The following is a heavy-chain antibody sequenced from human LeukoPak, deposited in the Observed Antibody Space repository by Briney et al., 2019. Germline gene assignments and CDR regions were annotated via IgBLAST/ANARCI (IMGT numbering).Heavy chain of an antibody. CDR2: IYYTGST. V-gene: IGHV4-39*07. J-gene: IGHJ4*02. CDR1: RGSVSSSTYY. D-gene: IGHD6-6*01. Sequence: SETLSLTCTVSRGSVSSSTYYWSWVRQPPGKGLEWIASIYYTGSTYYNPSLKSRVTISLDMSKNEFFLTITSVTAADTAGYFCTAEEDGSPQYWGQGTPVTVSS. CDR3: TAEEDGSPQY.